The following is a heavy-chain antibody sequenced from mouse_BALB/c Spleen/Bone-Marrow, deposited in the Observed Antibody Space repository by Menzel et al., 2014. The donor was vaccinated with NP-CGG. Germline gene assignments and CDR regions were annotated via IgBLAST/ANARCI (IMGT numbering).Heavy chain of an antibody. V-gene: IGHV2-9-2*01. J-gene: IGHJ3*01. Sequence: LVESRPGLVAPSQSLSITCTVSGFSLTNFDVSWIHQPPEKGLEWLGVIWTGGGTNYNSAFMSRLSISKDNSKSQVFLKMNSLQTDDTAIYYCVREGDYGNFAYWGQGTLVTVSA. D-gene: IGHD2-1*01. CDR1: GFSLTNFD. CDR2: IWTGGGT. CDR3: VREGDYGNFAY.